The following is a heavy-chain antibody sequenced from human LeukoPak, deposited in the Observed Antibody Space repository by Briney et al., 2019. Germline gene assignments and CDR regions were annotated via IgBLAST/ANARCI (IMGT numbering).Heavy chain of an antibody. CDR3: ARDRGMVRGVIPKGAFGY. CDR1: GYTFTSYN. V-gene: IGHV1-46*01. Sequence: GASVKVSCKASGYTFTSYNMHWVRQAPGQGLEWMGIINPSGGSTSYAQKFQGRVTMTRDTSTSTVYMELSSLRSEDTAVYYCARDRGMVRGVIPKGAFGYWGQGTLVTVSS. J-gene: IGHJ4*02. D-gene: IGHD3-10*01. CDR2: INPSGGST.